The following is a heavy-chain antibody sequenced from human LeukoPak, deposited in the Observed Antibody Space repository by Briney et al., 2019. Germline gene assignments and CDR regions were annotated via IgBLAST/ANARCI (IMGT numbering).Heavy chain of an antibody. CDR3: AKDIANSGSLDY. D-gene: IGHD1-26*01. J-gene: IGHJ4*02. Sequence: GGSLRLSCAASGFTFSSYAMSWVRQAPGKGLEWVSAISGSGGSTYYADSVKGRFSISRDNSKNTLYLQMNSLRAEDTAVYYCAKDIANSGSLDYWGQGTLVTVSS. V-gene: IGHV3-23*01. CDR2: ISGSGGST. CDR1: GFTFSSYA.